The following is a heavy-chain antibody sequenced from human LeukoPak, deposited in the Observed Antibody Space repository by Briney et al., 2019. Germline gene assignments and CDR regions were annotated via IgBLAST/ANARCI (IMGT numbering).Heavy chain of an antibody. CDR3: ARPSSDFEYSSSSWGHWFDP. Sequence: ASVKVSCKASGYTFTGYYMHWVRQAPGQGLEWMGWINPNSGGTNYAQKFQGRVTMTRDTPISTAYMELSRLRSDDTAVYYCARPSSDFEYSSSSWGHWFDPWGQGTLVTVFS. V-gene: IGHV1-2*02. CDR1: GYTFTGYY. CDR2: INPNSGGT. D-gene: IGHD6-6*01. J-gene: IGHJ5*02.